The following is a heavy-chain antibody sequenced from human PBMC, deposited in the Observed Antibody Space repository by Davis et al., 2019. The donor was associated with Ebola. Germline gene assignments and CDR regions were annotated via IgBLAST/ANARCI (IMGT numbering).Heavy chain of an antibody. V-gene: IGHV3-30*18. Sequence: GESLKISCAASGFTFSSYGMHWVRQAPGKGLEWVAVISYDGSNKYYADSVKGRFTISRDNSKNTLYLQINSLRAEDTAVYYCAKDLLPMGYYGMDVWGKGTTVTVSS. CDR2: ISYDGSNK. CDR3: AKDLLPMGYYGMDV. CDR1: GFTFSSYG. D-gene: IGHD3-22*01. J-gene: IGHJ6*04.